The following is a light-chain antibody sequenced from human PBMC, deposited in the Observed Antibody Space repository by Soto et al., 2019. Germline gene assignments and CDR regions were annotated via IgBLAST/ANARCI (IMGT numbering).Light chain of an antibody. CDR2: EVN. J-gene: IGLJ1*01. CDR1: SSDVGGYNY. V-gene: IGLV2-14*01. Sequence: QSVLTQPASASGSPGQSITISCTGSSSDVGGYNYVSWYQHQPGKAPKLMIYEVNNRPSGVSNRFSGSKSGNTASLTISGLQAEDEADYYCASYTSSTTRVFGTGTKVTVL. CDR3: ASYTSSTTRV.